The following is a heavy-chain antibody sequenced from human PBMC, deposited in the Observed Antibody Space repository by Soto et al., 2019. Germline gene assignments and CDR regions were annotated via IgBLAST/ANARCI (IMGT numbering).Heavy chain of an antibody. D-gene: IGHD3-9*01. CDR2: ISSNGGST. V-gene: IGHV3-64*01. CDR3: ARDKVRYFGWSKRTTHYYYYYMDV. Sequence: GGSLRLSCAASGFTFSSNGMYWVGQAPGKGLEYVSAISSNGGSTYYANSVKGRFTISRDNSKNTLYLQMNSLRAEDTAVYYCARDKVRYFGWSKRTTHYYYYYMDVWGKGTTVTVSS. J-gene: IGHJ6*03. CDR1: GFTFSSNG.